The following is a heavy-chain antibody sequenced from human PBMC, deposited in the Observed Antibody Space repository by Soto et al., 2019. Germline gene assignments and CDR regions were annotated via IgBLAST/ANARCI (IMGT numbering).Heavy chain of an antibody. CDR2: IYYSGST. CDR3: ATRDGYNSNAFDT. V-gene: IGHV4-61*01. D-gene: IGHD5-12*01. J-gene: IGHJ3*02. CDR1: GGSVSSGSYY. Sequence: PSETLSLTCTVSGGSVSSGSYYWSWIRQPPGKGLEWIGYIYYSGSTNYNPSLKSRVTISVDTSKNQFSLKLSSVTAADTAVYYCATRDGYNSNAFDTWGQGTMVTVSS.